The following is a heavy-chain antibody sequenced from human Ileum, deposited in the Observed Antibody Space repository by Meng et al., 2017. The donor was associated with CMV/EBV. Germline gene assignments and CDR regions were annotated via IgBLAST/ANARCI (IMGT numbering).Heavy chain of an antibody. Sequence: VHLVQSGGVVKKPGDSVQVSCRASGYTFTNYGVTWVRQAPGQGLEWMGWISGYTGNTQYSEKIQGRVTITADTSTAIAYMELTSLRSDDTAVYYCARDKSDLGREGFYYWGQGTLVTVSS. CDR2: ISGYTGNT. J-gene: IGHJ4*02. V-gene: IGHV1-18*01. CDR1: GYTFTNYG. D-gene: IGHD3-10*01. CDR3: ARDKSDLGREGFYY.